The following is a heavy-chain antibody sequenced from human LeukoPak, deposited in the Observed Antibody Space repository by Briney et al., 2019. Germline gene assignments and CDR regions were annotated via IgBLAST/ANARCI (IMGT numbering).Heavy chain of an antibody. CDR2: INPSGGSA. CDR3: ARDRARGFDY. V-gene: IGHV1-46*01. Sequence: ASVKVSCKASGYTFTSYGISWVRQAPGQELEWMGIINPSGGSASYAQKFQGRVTVTRDTSTSTVYMELSSLRSEDTAVYYCARDRARGFDYWGQGTLVTVSS. CDR1: GYTFTSYG. J-gene: IGHJ4*02.